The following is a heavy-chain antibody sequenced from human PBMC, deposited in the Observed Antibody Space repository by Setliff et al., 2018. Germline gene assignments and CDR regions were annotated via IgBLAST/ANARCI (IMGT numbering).Heavy chain of an antibody. Sequence: SETLSLTCAVYGGSFSGYYWSWIRQPPGKRLEWIGEIIHTGSTNYNPSLKSRVTMSVDTSKNQFSLKLSSVTAADTAVYYCARDRTRFTMVRGVIITRAFDYWGQGTLVTVSS. CDR1: GGSFSGYY. D-gene: IGHD3-10*01. J-gene: IGHJ4*02. CDR2: IIHTGST. V-gene: IGHV4-34*12. CDR3: ARDRTRFTMVRGVIITRAFDY.